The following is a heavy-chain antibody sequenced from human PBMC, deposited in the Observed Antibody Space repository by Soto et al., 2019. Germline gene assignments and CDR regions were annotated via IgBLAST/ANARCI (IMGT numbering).Heavy chain of an antibody. CDR2: ISYEGSNR. CDR1: GFTFSNYA. CDR3: AVGDGYNTYFDH. J-gene: IGHJ4*02. V-gene: IGHV3-30*03. Sequence: QVQLVESGGGVVQPGRSLRLSCVASGFTFSNYAMHWVRQAPGKGLEWVAVISYEGSNRYHIDSVKGRFSLSRDNSKNTVYLQMNSLRADDTAVYYGAVGDGYNTYFDHWGQGTVVTVSS. D-gene: IGHD5-12*01.